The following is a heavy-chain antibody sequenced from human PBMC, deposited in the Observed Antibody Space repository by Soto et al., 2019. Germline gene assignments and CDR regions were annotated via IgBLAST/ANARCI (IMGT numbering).Heavy chain of an antibody. J-gene: IGHJ5*02. V-gene: IGHV1-8*01. Sequence: QVRLVQSGAEVKKPGASVKVSCRASGYTFTSYDINWVRQATGQGLEWMGWMNPNGGNPGYARKFQGRVTMTRNTSMSTAYMGLGSLRYADTAVYYGASVQQVRGLDPWGRGTLVIVSS. CDR3: ASVQQVRGLDP. CDR2: MNPNGGNP. D-gene: IGHD6-13*01. CDR1: GYTFTSYD.